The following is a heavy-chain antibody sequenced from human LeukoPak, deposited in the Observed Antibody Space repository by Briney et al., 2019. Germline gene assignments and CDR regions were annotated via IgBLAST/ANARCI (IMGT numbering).Heavy chain of an antibody. Sequence: SETLSLTCTVSGGSSSSGDYYWSSIRQPPVKGLEWIGYIYYSGSTYYNPSLKSRVTISVDTSKNQFSLKLSSVTAADTAVYYCARDRSYDSSGFDIWGQGTMVTVSS. D-gene: IGHD3-22*01. CDR1: GGSSSSGDYY. CDR3: ARDRSYDSSGFDI. J-gene: IGHJ3*02. CDR2: IYYSGST. V-gene: IGHV4-30-4*01.